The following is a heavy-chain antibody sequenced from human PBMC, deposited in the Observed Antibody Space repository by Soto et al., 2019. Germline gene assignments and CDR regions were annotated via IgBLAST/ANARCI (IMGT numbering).Heavy chain of an antibody. CDR2: ANHSGST. V-gene: IGHV4-34*01. D-gene: IGHD3-9*01. Sequence: QVPLQQWGAGLLKPSETLSLTCAVYGGSFSGYYWGWLRQSPGKGLEWIGEANHSGSTNFNPSLNSRVTIAVDTSKNQFSLKLRSVTAADTAMYYCARGVSLTVDVQRDAPGKSYFDSWAREPKSPSPQ. J-gene: IGHJ4*02. CDR3: ARGVSLTVDVQRDAPGKSYFDS. CDR1: GGSFSGYY.